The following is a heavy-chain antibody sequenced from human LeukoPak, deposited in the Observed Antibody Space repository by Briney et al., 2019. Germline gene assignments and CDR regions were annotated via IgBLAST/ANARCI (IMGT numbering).Heavy chain of an antibody. CDR1: GFTFSSYA. CDR2: ISYDGSNK. V-gene: IGHV3-30-3*01. J-gene: IGHJ4*02. Sequence: GGSLRLSCAASGFTFSSYAMHWVRQAPGKGLEWVAVISYDGSNKYYADSVKGRFTISRDNSKNTLYLQMNSLRVEDTAVYYCAREMGNSNWYYFDYWGQGTLVTVSS. CDR3: AREMGNSNWYYFDY. D-gene: IGHD6-13*01.